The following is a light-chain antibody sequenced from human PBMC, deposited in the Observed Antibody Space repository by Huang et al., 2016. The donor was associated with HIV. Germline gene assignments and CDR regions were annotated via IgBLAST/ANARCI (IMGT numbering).Light chain of an antibody. V-gene: IGKV3-15*01. CDR2: GAS. CDR3: QQYHNWPYT. J-gene: IGKJ2*01. CDR1: QSVATN. Sequence: EIIMTQSPATLSLSPGEGDSLSCRANQSVATNLAWYLSRLGQSPRILLFGASTRASGLPGRFSGSGSGTQFTLTVSGLQSEDFAVYYCQQYHNWPYTFGQGTKLEI.